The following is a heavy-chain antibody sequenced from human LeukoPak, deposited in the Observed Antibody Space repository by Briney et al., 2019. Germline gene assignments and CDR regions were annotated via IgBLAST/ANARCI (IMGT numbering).Heavy chain of an antibody. D-gene: IGHD5-24*01. Sequence: GGSLRLSCAASGFTFSSHWMHWVRQAPGKGLVWVSRVKGDGTFTNYADSVYGRFTISRDNAKNTLYLHMHSLRAEDTAVYYCVRDGDDYNFDYWGQGNLVTVSS. CDR1: GFTFSSHW. CDR2: VKGDGTFT. CDR3: VRDGDDYNFDY. V-gene: IGHV3-74*01. J-gene: IGHJ4*02.